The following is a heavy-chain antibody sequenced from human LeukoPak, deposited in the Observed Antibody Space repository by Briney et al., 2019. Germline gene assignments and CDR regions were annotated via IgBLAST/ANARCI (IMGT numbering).Heavy chain of an antibody. CDR2: IYYSGST. J-gene: IGHJ4*02. CDR3: ARVHYYDSSGSFDY. CDR1: GGSISSGGFY. Sequence: SQTLSLTCTVSGGSISSGGFYWSWLRQHPGKGLEWIGYIYYSGSTYYIPSLRSRLTISVDTSKNQFSLKLSSVTAADTAVYYCARVHYYDSSGSFDYWGQGTLVTVSS. V-gene: IGHV4-31*03. D-gene: IGHD3-22*01.